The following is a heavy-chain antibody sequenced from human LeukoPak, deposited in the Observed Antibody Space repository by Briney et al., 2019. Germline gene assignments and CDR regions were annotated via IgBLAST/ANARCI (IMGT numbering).Heavy chain of an antibody. CDR2: ISGSGGST. V-gene: IGHV3-23*01. J-gene: IGHJ4*02. CDR1: GFTFSSYA. D-gene: IGHD6-6*01. Sequence: GGSLRLSCAASGFTFSSYAMSWVRQAPGKGLEWVSAISGSGGSTYYADSVKGRFTISRDNSKNTLYLQMNSLRAEDTAVYYCAKDPLPRQLVLGGIDYWGQGTLVTVSS. CDR3: AKDPLPRQLVLGGIDY.